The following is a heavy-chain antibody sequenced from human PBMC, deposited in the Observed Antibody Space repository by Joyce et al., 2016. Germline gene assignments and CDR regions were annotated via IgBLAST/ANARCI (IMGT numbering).Heavy chain of an antibody. CDR1: GFTFTNYR. CDR3: SRVPGGMWAFDV. Sequence: EVQLVESGGGLVKPGGSLSLSCEASGFTFTNYRLIWVRQAPGKGLEWVSSISRTTTYIYYADSVKGRFTISRDNDKNSLYLQMNSLRVEDTAVYYCSRVPGGMWAFDVWGQGTMVTVSS. D-gene: IGHD1-1*01. CDR2: ISRTTTYI. J-gene: IGHJ3*01. V-gene: IGHV3-21*06.